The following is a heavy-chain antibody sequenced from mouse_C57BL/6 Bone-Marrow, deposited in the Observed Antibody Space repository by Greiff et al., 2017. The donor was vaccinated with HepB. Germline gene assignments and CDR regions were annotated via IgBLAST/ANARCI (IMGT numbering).Heavy chain of an antibody. CDR3: ARLPPWYFDV. V-gene: IGHV5-9*01. CDR2: ISGGGGNT. Sequence: EVKLMESGGGLVKPGGSLKLSCAASGFTFSSYTMSWVRQTPEKRLEWVATISGGGGNTYYPDSVKGRFTISRDNAKNTLYLQMSSLRSEDTALYYCARLPPWYFDVWGTGTTVTVSS. CDR1: GFTFSSYT. J-gene: IGHJ1*03.